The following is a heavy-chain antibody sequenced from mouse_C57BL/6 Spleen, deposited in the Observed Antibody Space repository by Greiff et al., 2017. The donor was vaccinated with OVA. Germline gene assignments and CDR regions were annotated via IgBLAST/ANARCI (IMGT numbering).Heavy chain of an antibody. V-gene: IGHV1-55*01. D-gene: IGHD4-1*01. J-gene: IGHJ3*01. CDR1: GYTFTSYW. CDR2: IYPGSGST. CDR3: ARPQLTGTPDFAY. Sequence: QVQLQQPGAELVKPGASVKMSCKASGYTFTSYWITWVKQRPGQGLEWIGDIYPGSGSTNYNEKFKSKATLTVDTSSSTAYMQLSSLTSEDSAVYYCARPQLTGTPDFAYWGQGTLVTVSA.